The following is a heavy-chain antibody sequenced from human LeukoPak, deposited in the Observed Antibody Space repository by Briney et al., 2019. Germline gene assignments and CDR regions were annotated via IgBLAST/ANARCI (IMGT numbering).Heavy chain of an antibody. D-gene: IGHD3-10*01. V-gene: IGHV4-39*01. Sequence: SETLSLTCTVSGASISGSGYYWGWIRQPPGQGLEYIGDIYYNGSTYYNASLKSRVTISVDTSKNQFSPKLSSVTAADTAVYYCARHNWVYYGSGTRGAFDIWGQGTVVTVSS. CDR3: ARHNWVYYGSGTRGAFDI. J-gene: IGHJ3*02. CDR2: IYYNGST. CDR1: GASISGSGYY.